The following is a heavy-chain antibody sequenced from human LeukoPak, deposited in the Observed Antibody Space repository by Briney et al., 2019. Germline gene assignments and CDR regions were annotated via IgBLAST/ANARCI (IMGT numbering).Heavy chain of an antibody. CDR2: ISSDGSIT. D-gene: IGHD3-22*01. Sequence: GGSLRLSCAASGFTFNIYWMHWVRQAPGKGLVWVSLISSDGSITSYADSVKGRFTISRVNAKNTVYLQMNSLRVEDTAVYYCARRVGSSESSYYFDYWGQGTLVTVSS. V-gene: IGHV3-74*01. J-gene: IGHJ4*02. CDR3: ARRVGSSESSYYFDY. CDR1: GFTFNIYW.